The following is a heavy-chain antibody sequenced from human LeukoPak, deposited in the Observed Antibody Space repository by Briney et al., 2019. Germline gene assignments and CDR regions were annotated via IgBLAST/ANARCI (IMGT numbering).Heavy chain of an antibody. J-gene: IGHJ4*02. CDR3: ARDGSARGSYHY. D-gene: IGHD1-26*01. CDR2: IYHSGST. V-gene: IGHV4-38-2*02. Sequence: SETLSLTCSVSGYSVSSGYYWGWIGQPPGKGLEWIGSIYHSGSTYYNPSLQSRVTISVDTSKNQFSLKLRSVTAADTAVYYCARDGSARGSYHYSGQGTPVTVSA. CDR1: GYSVSSGYY.